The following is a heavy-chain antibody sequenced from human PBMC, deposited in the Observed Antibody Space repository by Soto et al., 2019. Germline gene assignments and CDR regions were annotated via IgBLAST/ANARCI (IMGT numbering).Heavy chain of an antibody. CDR3: ARDTTVPAAIGARFDP. V-gene: IGHV1-69*06. CDR2: IIPIFGTA. J-gene: IGHJ5*02. D-gene: IGHD2-2*01. CDR1: GGTFSSYA. Sequence: QVQLVQSGAEVKKPGSAVKVSCKASGGTFSSYAISWVRQAPGQGLEWMGGIIPIFGTANYAQKFQGRVTITADKSTSTAYMELSSLRSEDTAVYYCARDTTVPAAIGARFDPWGQGTLVTVSS.